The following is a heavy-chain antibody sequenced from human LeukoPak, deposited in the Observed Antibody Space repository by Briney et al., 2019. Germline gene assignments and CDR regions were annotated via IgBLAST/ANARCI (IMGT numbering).Heavy chain of an antibody. CDR2: IYYSGST. CDR3: ARGQAVDYYYYYYMDV. CDR1: GGSISSYY. Sequence: SETLSLTCTVSGGSISSYYWSWIRQPPGKGLEWIGYIYYSGSTNYIPSLKSRVTISVDTSKNQFSLKLSSVTAADTAVYYCARGQAVDYYYYYYMDVWGKGTTVTVSS. V-gene: IGHV4-59*12. J-gene: IGHJ6*03.